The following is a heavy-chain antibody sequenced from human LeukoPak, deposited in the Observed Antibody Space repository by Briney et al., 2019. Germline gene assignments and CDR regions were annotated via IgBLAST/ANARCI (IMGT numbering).Heavy chain of an antibody. D-gene: IGHD3-10*01. CDR3: AKSNGYGLVDI. Sequence: GSLRLSCAASGFTFSSYSMNWIRQPPGKGLEWIGNIFYSGSTYYSPSLRSRVTISLDTSRSQFSLKLNSVTAADTAVYYCAKSNGYGLVDIWGQGTMVTVSP. J-gene: IGHJ3*02. V-gene: IGHV4-59*12. CDR1: GFTFSSYS. CDR2: IFYSGST.